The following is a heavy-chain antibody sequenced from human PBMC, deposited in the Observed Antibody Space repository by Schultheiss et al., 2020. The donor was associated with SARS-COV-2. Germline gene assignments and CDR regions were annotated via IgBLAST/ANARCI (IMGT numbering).Heavy chain of an antibody. CDR2: INHSGST. J-gene: IGHJ6*02. Sequence: SQTLSLTCAVSGYSISSGGYYWSWIRQPPGKGLEWIGEINHSGSTNYNPSLKSRVTISVDTSKNQFSLKLSSVTAADTAVYYCARGIFIQLWLYYYGMDVWGQGTTVTVSS. D-gene: IGHD5-18*01. CDR3: ARGIFIQLWLYYYGMDV. V-gene: IGHV4-34*01. CDR1: GYSISSGGYY.